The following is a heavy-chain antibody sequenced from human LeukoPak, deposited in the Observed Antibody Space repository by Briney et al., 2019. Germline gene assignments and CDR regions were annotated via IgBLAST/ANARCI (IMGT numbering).Heavy chain of an antibody. CDR2: IYHSGST. V-gene: IGHV4-30-2*01. Sequence: PSETLSLTCTVSGGSISSGGYYWSWIRQPPGKGLEWIGYIYHSGSTYYNPSLKSRVTISVDRSKNQFSLKLSSVTAADTAVYYCARDRGYGDYGDFDYWGQGTLVTVSS. CDR1: GGSISSGGYY. CDR3: ARDRGYGDYGDFDY. D-gene: IGHD4-17*01. J-gene: IGHJ4*02.